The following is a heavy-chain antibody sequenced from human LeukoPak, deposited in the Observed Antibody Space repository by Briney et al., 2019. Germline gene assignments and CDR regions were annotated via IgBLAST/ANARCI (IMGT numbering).Heavy chain of an antibody. J-gene: IGHJ4*02. CDR1: GGSISSYY. Sequence: NSSETLSLTCTGSGGSISSYYWSWIRQPAGKGLEWIGRIYTSGSTNYNPSLKSRVTMSVDTSKNQFSLKLSSVTAADTAVYYCARDEGPYYYDSSGPPVVYFDYWGQGTLVTVSS. V-gene: IGHV4-4*07. CDR2: IYTSGST. CDR3: ARDEGPYYYDSSGPPVVYFDY. D-gene: IGHD3-22*01.